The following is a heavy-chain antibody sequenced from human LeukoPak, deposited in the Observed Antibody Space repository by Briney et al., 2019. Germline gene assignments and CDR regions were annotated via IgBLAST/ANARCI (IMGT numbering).Heavy chain of an antibody. CDR1: GFTFSSYA. D-gene: IGHD2-15*01. CDR3: AVVVVDAFDI. V-gene: IGHV3-23*01. J-gene: IGHJ3*02. CDR2: ISGSGGGA. Sequence: GGSLRLSCTASGFTFSSYALSWVRQAPGKGLQWVSAISGSGGGAYYADSVRGRFTISRDNSKNTLFLQMNSLRAEDTAVYYCAVVVVDAFDIWGQGTMVTVSS.